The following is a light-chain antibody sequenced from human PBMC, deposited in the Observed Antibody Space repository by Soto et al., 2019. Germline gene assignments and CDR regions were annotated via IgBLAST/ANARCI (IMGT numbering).Light chain of an antibody. CDR1: QSISSW. CDR2: KAS. V-gene: IGKV1-5*03. Sequence: DIQMTQSPSTLSASVGDRVTITCRASQSISSWLAWYQQKPGKARKLLIYKASSLESGVPSRFSGSGSGTEFTLTISSLQPDDFATYYCQQYNSYWTFGQGTKVEIK. J-gene: IGKJ1*01. CDR3: QQYNSYWT.